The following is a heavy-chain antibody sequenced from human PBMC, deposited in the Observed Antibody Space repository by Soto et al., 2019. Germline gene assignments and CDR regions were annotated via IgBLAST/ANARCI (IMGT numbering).Heavy chain of an antibody. CDR2: IKKDGSEK. J-gene: IGHJ4*02. V-gene: IGHV3-7*03. D-gene: IGHD6-19*01. CDR1: GFTFSSYW. Sequence: GGSLRLSCEAPGFTFSSYWMNWVRQAPGKGLEWVAIIKKDGSEKYYVDSVKGRFTISRDNAKNSLYLQMNDLRAEDTAVYYCAGGSGWLIDYWGRGTLVTVSS. CDR3: AGGSGWLIDY.